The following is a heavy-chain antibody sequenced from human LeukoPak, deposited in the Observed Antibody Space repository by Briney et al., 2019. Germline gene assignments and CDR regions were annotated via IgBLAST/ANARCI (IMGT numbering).Heavy chain of an antibody. J-gene: IGHJ4*02. V-gene: IGHV4-59*01. CDR1: GGSISSYY. D-gene: IGHD3-9*01. CDR2: IYYSGST. CDR3: ARAGYDILTGYPPWYFDY. Sequence: PSDTLSLTCTVSGGSISSYYWSWIRQPPGKGLEWIGYIYYSGSTNYNPSLKSRVTISVDTSKNQFSLKLSSVTAADTAVYYCARAGYDILTGYPPWYFDYWGQGTLVTVSS.